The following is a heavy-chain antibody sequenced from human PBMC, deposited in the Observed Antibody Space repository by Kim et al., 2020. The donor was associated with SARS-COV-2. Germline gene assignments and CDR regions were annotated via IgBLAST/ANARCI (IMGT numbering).Heavy chain of an antibody. D-gene: IGHD6-19*01. Sequence: ADSVQGRFTISKDNATNSLDLQMNSLRAEDTAVYYCARDRIAVAGLFDYWGQGTLVTVSS. J-gene: IGHJ4*02. CDR3: ARDRIAVAGLFDY. V-gene: IGHV3-21*01.